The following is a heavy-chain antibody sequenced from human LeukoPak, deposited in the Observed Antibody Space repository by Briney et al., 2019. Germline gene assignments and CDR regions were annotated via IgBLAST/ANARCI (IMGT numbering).Heavy chain of an antibody. CDR2: ISYDGSNK. CDR1: GFTFSSYA. V-gene: IGHV3-30-3*01. D-gene: IGHD2-8*01. J-gene: IGHJ4*02. Sequence: GGSLRLSCAASGFTFSSYAMHWVRQAPGKGLEWVAVISYDGSNKYYADSVKGRFTISRDNSKNTLYLQMNSLRAEDTAVYYCARASDLIGFDYWGQGTLVTVSS. CDR3: ARASDLIGFDY.